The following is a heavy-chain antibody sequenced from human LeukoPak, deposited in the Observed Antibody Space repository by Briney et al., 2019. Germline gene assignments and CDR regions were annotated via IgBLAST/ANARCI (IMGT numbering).Heavy chain of an antibody. CDR2: MNPNSGNT. CDR1: GYTFINYE. D-gene: IGHD6-13*01. V-gene: IGHV1-8*03. Sequence: ASVKVSCKASGYTFINYEINWVRQATGQGLEWMGRMNPNSGNTGYAQKFQGRVTITRNTSISTAYMELSSLRSEDTAVYYCARGRSGQGQQLVRRYYYYMNVWGKGTTVTVSS. J-gene: IGHJ6*03. CDR3: ARGRSGQGQQLVRRYYYYMNV.